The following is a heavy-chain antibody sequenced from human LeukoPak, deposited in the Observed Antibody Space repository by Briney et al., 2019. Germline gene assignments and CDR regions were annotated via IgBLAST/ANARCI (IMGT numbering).Heavy chain of an antibody. CDR1: GFTFSDSW. J-gene: IGHJ6*02. CDR2: MNQDGSAK. Sequence: GGSLGFSCAASGFTFSDSWMSWVRQAPGKGLEWVANMNQDGSAKGYVDSVKGRFTISRDNARNSLYLQMSSLRPEDTAVYYCATYTHWVAGDVWGQGTIVTVSS. CDR3: ATYTHWVAGDV. V-gene: IGHV3-7*01. D-gene: IGHD3-16*01.